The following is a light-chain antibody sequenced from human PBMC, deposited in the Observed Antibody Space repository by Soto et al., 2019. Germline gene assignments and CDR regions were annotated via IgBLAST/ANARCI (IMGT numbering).Light chain of an antibody. CDR2: DAS. Sequence: IQLTQSPSSLSASVGDRVTITCRAGQDIGSALAWYQQRPGKAPKLLLYDASNLEAGVPSRFSGSGSGTDFTLTITSLRPDDFATYYYQQFNGFPLTFGGGTKVQIK. J-gene: IGKJ4*01. V-gene: IGKV1-13*02. CDR1: QDIGSA. CDR3: QQFNGFPLT.